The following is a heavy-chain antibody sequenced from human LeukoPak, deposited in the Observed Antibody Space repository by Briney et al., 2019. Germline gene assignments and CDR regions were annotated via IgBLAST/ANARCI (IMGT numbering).Heavy chain of an antibody. CDR2: ISSDGSNK. V-gene: IGHV3-30*03. CDR3: ASNMVRGTYYFDY. CDR1: GFTFSSYG. J-gene: IGHJ4*02. Sequence: GRSLRLSCAASGFTFSSYGMHWVRQAPGKGLEWVAVISSDGSNKYYADSVKGRFTISRDNSKNTLYLQMNSLRAEDTAVYYCASNMVRGTYYFDYWGQGTLVTVSS. D-gene: IGHD3-10*01.